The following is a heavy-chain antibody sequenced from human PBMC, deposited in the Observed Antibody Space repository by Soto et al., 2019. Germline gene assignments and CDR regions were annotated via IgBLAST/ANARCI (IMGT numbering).Heavy chain of an antibody. Sequence: ASVKVSCKASGYTFTGYYMHWVRQAPGQGLEWMGWINPNSGGTNYAQKFQGWVTMTRDTSISTAYMELSRLRSDDAAVYYCATAGIAASGFPFDYWGQGTLVTVSS. CDR2: INPNSGGT. V-gene: IGHV1-2*04. D-gene: IGHD6-13*01. CDR3: ATAGIAASGFPFDY. J-gene: IGHJ4*02. CDR1: GYTFTGYY.